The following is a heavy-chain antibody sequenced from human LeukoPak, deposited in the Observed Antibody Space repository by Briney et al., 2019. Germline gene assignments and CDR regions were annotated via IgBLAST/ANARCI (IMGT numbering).Heavy chain of an antibody. CDR2: ISSSSSYI. D-gene: IGHD3-22*01. CDR1: GFTFSSYS. J-gene: IGHJ4*02. Sequence: SGGSLRLSCAASGFTFSSYSMNWVRQAPGKGLEWVSSISSSSSYIYYADSVKGRFTISRDNAKNSLYLQMNCLRAEDTAVYYCARDLGSSTTMIVIWSEGGFDYWGQGTLVTVSS. V-gene: IGHV3-21*01. CDR3: ARDLGSSTTMIVIWSEGGFDY.